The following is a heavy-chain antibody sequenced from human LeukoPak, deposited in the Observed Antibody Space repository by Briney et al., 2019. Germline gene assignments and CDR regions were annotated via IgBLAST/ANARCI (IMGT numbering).Heavy chain of an antibody. D-gene: IGHD6-13*01. CDR1: GFTFSSYA. CDR3: AKGLGSSPYYYGMDV. Sequence: GGSLRLSCAASGFTFSSYAMSWVRQAPGKGLEWVSAISGSGGSTYYADSVKGRFTISRDNSKNTLYLQMNSLRDEDTAVYYCAKGLGSSPYYYGMDVWGQGTTVTVSS. J-gene: IGHJ6*02. V-gene: IGHV3-23*01. CDR2: ISGSGGST.